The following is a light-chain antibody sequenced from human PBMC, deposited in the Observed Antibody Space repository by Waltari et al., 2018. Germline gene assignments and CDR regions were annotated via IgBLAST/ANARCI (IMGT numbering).Light chain of an antibody. V-gene: IGKV3D-15*01. CDR2: GTS. J-gene: IGKJ1*01. CDR1: QSVRST. Sequence: LVMTQSPATLSLSPGESAPLSCRSSQSVRSTFAWFQQKPGQPPRLLIYGTSTRATGIPARFTGSGSGTEFSLTISSLQPEDFATYYCQQYDYWPWTFGQGTRVETK. CDR3: QQYDYWPWT.